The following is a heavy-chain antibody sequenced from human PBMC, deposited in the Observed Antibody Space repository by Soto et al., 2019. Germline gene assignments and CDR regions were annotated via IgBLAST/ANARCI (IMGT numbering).Heavy chain of an antibody. V-gene: IGHV4-34*01. D-gene: IGHD3-3*01. CDR3: ARDGYYDFWSGYYGPHPTNYYYYGMDV. CDR2: INHSGST. Sequence: PSETLSLTCAVYGGSFSGYYWSWIRQPPGKGLEWIGEINHSGSTNYNPSLKSRVTISVDTSKNQFSLKLSSVTAADTAVYYCARDGYYDFWSGYYGPHPTNYYYYGMDVWGQGTTVTVSS. CDR1: GGSFSGYY. J-gene: IGHJ6*02.